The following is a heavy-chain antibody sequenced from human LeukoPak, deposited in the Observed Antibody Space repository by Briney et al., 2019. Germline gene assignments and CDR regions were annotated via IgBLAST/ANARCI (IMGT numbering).Heavy chain of an antibody. D-gene: IGHD3-3*01. Sequence: GGSLRLSCAASGFTFSSYAMSWVRQAPGKGLEWVSAISGSGGSTYYADSVKGRFTISRDNSKNTLYLQMNSLRAEDTAVYYCAKDLSRLRDFRSGYHLYYFDYWGQGTLVTVSS. J-gene: IGHJ4*02. V-gene: IGHV3-23*01. CDR1: GFTFSSYA. CDR3: AKDLSRLRDFRSGYHLYYFDY. CDR2: ISGSGGST.